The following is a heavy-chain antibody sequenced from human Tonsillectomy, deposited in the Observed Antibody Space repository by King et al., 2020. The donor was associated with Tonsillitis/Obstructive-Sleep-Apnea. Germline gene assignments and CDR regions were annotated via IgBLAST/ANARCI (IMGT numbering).Heavy chain of an antibody. V-gene: IGHV3-23*04. Sequence: VQLVESGGGLVQPGGSLRLSCAASGFTFSSYAMSWVRQAPGKGLEWVSAISGSGGSTYYADSVKGRFTISRDNSKNTLYLQMNSPRAEDTAVYYCAKARTYYYDSSGYYYVAYYYYYMDVWGKGTTVTVSS. CDR3: AKARTYYYDSSGYYYVAYYYYYMDV. CDR1: GFTFSSYA. CDR2: ISGSGGST. J-gene: IGHJ6*03. D-gene: IGHD3-22*01.